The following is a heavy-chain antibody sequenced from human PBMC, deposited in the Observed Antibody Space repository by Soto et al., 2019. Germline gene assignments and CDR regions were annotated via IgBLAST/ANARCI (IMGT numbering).Heavy chain of an antibody. Sequence: ASETLSLTCTVSGGSISSYYWSWIRQPPGKGLEWIGYIYYSGSTNYNPSLKSRVTISVDTSKNQFSLKLSSVTAADTAVYYCARAPRQGDTALDYWGQGTLVTVSS. V-gene: IGHV4-59*01. D-gene: IGHD2-21*01. CDR3: ARAPRQGDTALDY. J-gene: IGHJ4*02. CDR1: GGSISSYY. CDR2: IYYSGST.